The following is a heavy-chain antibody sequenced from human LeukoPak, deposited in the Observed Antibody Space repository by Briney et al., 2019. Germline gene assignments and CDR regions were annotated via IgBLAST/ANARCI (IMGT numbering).Heavy chain of an antibody. CDR2: ISSSSSYI. J-gene: IGHJ6*02. CDR3: ARAPIAVAANSMDV. D-gene: IGHD6-19*01. Sequence: GGSLRLSCAASGFTFSSYSMNWVLHAPAKGLDWVSSISSSSSYIYYADSVKDRFTISRDNAKNSLYLHMNSVRAEATAVYYCARAPIAVAANSMDVWGQGTTVTVSS. V-gene: IGHV3-21*01. CDR1: GFTFSSYS.